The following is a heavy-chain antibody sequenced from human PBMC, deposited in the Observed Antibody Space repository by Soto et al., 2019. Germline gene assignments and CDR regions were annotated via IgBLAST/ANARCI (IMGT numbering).Heavy chain of an antibody. D-gene: IGHD2-2*03. CDR1: GGTFSSYA. CDR3: ATVLGWRPRALDI. CDR2: IIPIFGTA. J-gene: IGHJ3*02. Sequence: QVQLVQSGAEVKTPGSSVKVSCKASGGTFSSYAFSWVRQAPGQGLEWMGGIIPIFGTANYAQRFQGRVTMTADESTSTVYAELSSLRSEDTAVYYCATVLGWRPRALDIGGEGTMVTVSS. V-gene: IGHV1-69*01.